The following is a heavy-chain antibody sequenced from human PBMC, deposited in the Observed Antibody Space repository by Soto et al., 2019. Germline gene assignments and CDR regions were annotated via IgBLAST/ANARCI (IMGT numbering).Heavy chain of an antibody. D-gene: IGHD6-13*01. J-gene: IGHJ4*02. CDR1: GGTFSSYA. V-gene: IGHV1-69*01. Sequence: QVQLVQSGAEVKKPGSSVKVSCKASGGTFSSYAISWVRQAPGQGLEWMGGIIPIFGTANYAQKFQGRVTITADESTSTAYMELSSLSSEDTAVYYCARYPNGDYSSNYYFDYWGQGTLVTVSS. CDR3: ARYPNGDYSSNYYFDY. CDR2: IIPIFGTA.